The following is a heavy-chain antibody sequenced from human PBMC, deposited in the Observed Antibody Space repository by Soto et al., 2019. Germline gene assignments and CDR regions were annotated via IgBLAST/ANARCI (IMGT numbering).Heavy chain of an antibody. J-gene: IGHJ5*02. CDR3: ARLPFRQSSTSHWFDP. D-gene: IGHD2-2*01. CDR2: INPNSGGT. Sequence: GASVKVSCKASGYTFTGYYMHWVRRAPGEGLEWMGWINPNSGGTNYAQKFQGWVTMTRDTSISTAYMELSRLRSDDTAVYYCARLPFRQSSTSHWFDPWGQGTLVTVSS. V-gene: IGHV1-2*04. CDR1: GYTFTGYY.